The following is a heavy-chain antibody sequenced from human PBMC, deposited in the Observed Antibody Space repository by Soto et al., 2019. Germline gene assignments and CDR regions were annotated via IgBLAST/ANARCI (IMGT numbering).Heavy chain of an antibody. Sequence: PSETLSLTCAVYGGSFSGYYWSWIRQPPGKGLEWIGEINHSGSTNCNPSLKSRVTMTTDTSTSTAYMELRSLRSDDTAVYYCAREYYYGSGPWYWGQGTLVTVSS. J-gene: IGHJ4*02. CDR2: INHSGST. D-gene: IGHD3-10*01. CDR1: GGSFSGYY. V-gene: IGHV4-34*10. CDR3: AREYYYGSGPWY.